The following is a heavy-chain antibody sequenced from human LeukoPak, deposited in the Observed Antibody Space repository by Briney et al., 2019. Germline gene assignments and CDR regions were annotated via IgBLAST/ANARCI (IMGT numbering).Heavy chain of an antibody. CDR2: IYHSGSP. D-gene: IGHD3-22*01. CDR1: GVSISSNNW. Sequence: PSGTLSLTCAVSGVSISSNNWWGWVRQPPGKGLEWIGEIYHSGSPNYNPSLKSRVTISVDTSKNQFSLKLSSVTAANTAVYYCARGPSRRTYYYDSRLYYFDYWGQGTLVTVSS. CDR3: ARGPSRRTYYYDSRLYYFDY. V-gene: IGHV4-4*02. J-gene: IGHJ4*02.